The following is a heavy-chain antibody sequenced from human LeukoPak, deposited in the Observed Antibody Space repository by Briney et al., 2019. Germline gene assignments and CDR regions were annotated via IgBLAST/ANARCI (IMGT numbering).Heavy chain of an antibody. V-gene: IGHV3-30*02. Sequence: GGSLRLSCAASGFTFSSYGMHWVRQAPGKGLEWVAFIRYDGSNKYYADSVKGRFTISRDNSKNTLYLQMNSLRAEDTAVYYCAKDLGIAAAGTDYWGQGTLVTVSS. CDR1: GFTFSSYG. D-gene: IGHD6-13*01. CDR2: IRYDGSNK. CDR3: AKDLGIAAAGTDY. J-gene: IGHJ4*02.